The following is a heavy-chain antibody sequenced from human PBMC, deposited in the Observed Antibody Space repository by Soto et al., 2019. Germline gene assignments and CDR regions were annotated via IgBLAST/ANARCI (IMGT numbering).Heavy chain of an antibody. CDR1: GYTFTGYY. CDR3: ATGHSSSWARFDY. CDR2: INPNSGGT. V-gene: IGHV1-2*04. Sequence: GASVKVSCKASGYTFTGYYMQWVRQAPGQGLEWMGWINPNSGGTNYAQKFQGWVTMTRDTSISTAYMELSRLRSDDTAVYYCATGHSSSWARFDYWGQGTLVTVSS. J-gene: IGHJ4*02. D-gene: IGHD6-13*01.